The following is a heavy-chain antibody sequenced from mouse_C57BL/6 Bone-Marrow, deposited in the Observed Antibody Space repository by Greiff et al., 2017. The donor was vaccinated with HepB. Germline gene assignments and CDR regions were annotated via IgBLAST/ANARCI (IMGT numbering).Heavy chain of an antibody. V-gene: IGHV1-50*01. Sequence: QVQLQQPGAELVKPGASVKLSCKASGYTFTSYWMQWVKQRPGQGLEWIGEIDPSDSYTNYNQKVKGKDTLTVDTSSSTAYMQLSSLTSEDSAIYYCATYGRDYYAMDYWGQGTSVTVSS. CDR1: GYTFTSYW. D-gene: IGHD1-1*01. CDR3: ATYGRDYYAMDY. J-gene: IGHJ4*01. CDR2: IDPSDSYT.